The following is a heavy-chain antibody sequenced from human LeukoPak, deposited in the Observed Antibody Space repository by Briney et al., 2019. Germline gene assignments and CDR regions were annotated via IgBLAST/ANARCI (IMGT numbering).Heavy chain of an antibody. V-gene: IGHV4-30-2*01. CDR2: IYHSGST. Sequence: SQTLSLTCAVSGGSISSGGYSWSWIRQPPGKGLEWIGYIYHSGSTYYNPSLKSRVTISVDRSKNQFSLKLSSVTAAGTGVYYCASRYYYDSSGYSCWGQGTLVTVPS. D-gene: IGHD3-22*01. CDR3: ASRYYYDSSGYSC. CDR1: GGSISSGGYS. J-gene: IGHJ4*02.